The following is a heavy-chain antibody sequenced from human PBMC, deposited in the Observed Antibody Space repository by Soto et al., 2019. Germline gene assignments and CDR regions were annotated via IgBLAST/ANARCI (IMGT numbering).Heavy chain of an antibody. D-gene: IGHD3-10*01. CDR3: AGSGSLTMVRGVTNNWFDP. Sequence: QVQLVQSGAEVKKPGSSVKVSCKASGGTFSSYTISWVRQAPGQGREWMGRIIPILGIANYAQKFQGRVTITADKSTGTAYMELSSLRSEDTAVYYCAGSGSLTMVRGVTNNWFDPWGQGTLVTVSS. CDR1: GGTFSSYT. CDR2: IIPILGIA. V-gene: IGHV1-69*02. J-gene: IGHJ5*02.